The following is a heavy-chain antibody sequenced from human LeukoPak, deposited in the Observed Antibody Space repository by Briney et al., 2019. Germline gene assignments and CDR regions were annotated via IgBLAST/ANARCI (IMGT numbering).Heavy chain of an antibody. Sequence: GGSLRLSCAASGFTFSNHAMSWVRQAPGKGLEWVSAISGSGGSTYYADSVKGRFTISRDNSKNTLYLQMNSLRAEDTAVYYCAKRSSSGYSNYFDYWGQGTLVTVSS. CDR2: ISGSGGST. CDR1: GFTFSNHA. D-gene: IGHD3-22*01. CDR3: AKRSSSGYSNYFDY. V-gene: IGHV3-23*01. J-gene: IGHJ4*02.